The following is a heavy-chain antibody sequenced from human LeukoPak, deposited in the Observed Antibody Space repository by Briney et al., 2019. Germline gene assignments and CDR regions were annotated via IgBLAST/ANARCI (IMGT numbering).Heavy chain of an antibody. CDR1: GGSISSYY. V-gene: IGHV4-59*01. CDR2: IYYSGST. J-gene: IGHJ4*02. D-gene: IGHD3-22*01. Sequence: SETLSLTCTVSGGSISSYYGSWIRQPPGKGLEWIGYIYYSGSTNYNPSLKSRVTISVDTSKNQISLKLSSVTAADTAVYYCARASYYYDSSGYSRYVYFDYWGQGTLVTVSS. CDR3: ARASYYYDSSGYSRYVYFDY.